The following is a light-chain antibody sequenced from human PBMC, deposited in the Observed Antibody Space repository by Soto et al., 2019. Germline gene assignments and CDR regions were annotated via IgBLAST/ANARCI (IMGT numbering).Light chain of an antibody. V-gene: IGLV2-14*01. CDR2: EVR. CDR1: MRDVGAYNL. J-gene: IGLJ3*02. Sequence: QCSLTKPASVSGSAGQSITISCSGTMRDVGAYNLVSWYQQHPGTAPKLIIYEVRNRPSGISSRFSGSRSGNTASLTISGLQPEDEGDYYCSAYTARSPLAFGGGTKVTVL. CDR3: SAYTARSPLA.